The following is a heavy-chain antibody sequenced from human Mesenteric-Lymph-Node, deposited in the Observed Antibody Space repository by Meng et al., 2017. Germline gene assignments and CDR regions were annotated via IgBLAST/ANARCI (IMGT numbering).Heavy chain of an antibody. Sequence: GSLRLSCTVSGGSISSYYWSWIRQPPGKGLEWIGYIYYSGSTNYNPSLKSRVTISVDTSKNQFSLKLSSVTAADTAVYYCARFTDYGDYMHQYYFDYWGQGTLVTVSS. CDR3: ARFTDYGDYMHQYYFDY. CDR2: IYYSGST. D-gene: IGHD4-17*01. V-gene: IGHV4-59*01. J-gene: IGHJ4*02. CDR1: GGSISSYY.